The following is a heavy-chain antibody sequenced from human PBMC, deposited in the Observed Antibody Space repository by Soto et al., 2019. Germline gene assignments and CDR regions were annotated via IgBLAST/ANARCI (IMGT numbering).Heavy chain of an antibody. CDR2: MSAYNGNT. CDR1: GYTFSSYG. CDR3: ARGNGQLDY. J-gene: IGHJ4*02. D-gene: IGHD1-1*01. V-gene: IGHV1-18*03. Sequence: ASVQVSCKDSGYTFSSYGITWVRQAPGQGLEGMGWMSAYNGNTNYAQKFQDRVTMTRDTSTSTAYMELRNLRSDDMAVYFCARGNGQLDYWGQGTLVTVSS.